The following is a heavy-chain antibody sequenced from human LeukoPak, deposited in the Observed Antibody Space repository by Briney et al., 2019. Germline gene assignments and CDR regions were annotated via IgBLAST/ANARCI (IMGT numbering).Heavy chain of an antibody. D-gene: IGHD6-13*01. J-gene: IGHJ4*02. V-gene: IGHV4-61*02. CDR2: IYISGST. CDR1: GGSISSAAYY. CDR3: AIRFGRLEAGGTPFDS. Sequence: SETLSLTCTVSGGSISSAAYYWSWIRQPAGKGLEWIARIYISGSTNYNPSLKSRVTISVDTSKNQFSLKLSSVTAADTALYYCAIRFGRLEAGGTPFDSWGQGTLVTVSS.